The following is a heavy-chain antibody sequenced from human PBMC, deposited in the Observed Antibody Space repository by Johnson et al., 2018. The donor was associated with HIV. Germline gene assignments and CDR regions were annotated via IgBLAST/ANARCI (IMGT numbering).Heavy chain of an antibody. J-gene: IGHJ3*02. CDR2: IWSDGTNK. CDR3: AREIGGSYYRDAFDI. V-gene: IGHV3-33*01. Sequence: QVLLVESGGGVVQPGRSLRLSCVASGYSFRNSAMHWVRQAPGKGLEWVATIWSDGTNKYYGDSVKGRFTVSRDNAKNSLYLQMNSLRAEDTAVYYCAREIGGSYYRDAFDIWGQGTMVTVSS. CDR1: GYSFRNSA. D-gene: IGHD1-26*01.